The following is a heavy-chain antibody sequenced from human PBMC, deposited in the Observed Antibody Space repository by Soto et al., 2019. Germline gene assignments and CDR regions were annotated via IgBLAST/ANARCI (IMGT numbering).Heavy chain of an antibody. D-gene: IGHD1-20*01. V-gene: IGHV3-23*01. CDR1: GFTFSSYA. CDR2: ISGSGGST. Sequence: GGSLRLSCAASGFTFSSYAMSWVRQAPGKVLEWVSAISGSGGSTYYADSVKGRFTISRDNSKNTLYLQMNSLRAEDTAVYYCAKGYNWDHDAFDIWGQGTMVTVSS. J-gene: IGHJ3*02. CDR3: AKGYNWDHDAFDI.